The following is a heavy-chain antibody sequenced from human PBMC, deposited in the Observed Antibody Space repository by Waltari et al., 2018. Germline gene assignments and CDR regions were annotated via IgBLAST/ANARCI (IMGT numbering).Heavy chain of an antibody. CDR3: ARERWGSSWYPVGFWFDP. Sequence: QVQLQQWGAGLLKPSETLSLTCAVYGGSFSGYYWSWIRQPPGKGLEWIGEINHSGSTNYNPSLKSRVTISVDTSKNQFSLKLGSVTAADTAVYYCARERWGSSWYPVGFWFDPWGQGTLVTVSS. CDR2: INHSGST. V-gene: IGHV4-34*01. D-gene: IGHD6-13*01. CDR1: GGSFSGYY. J-gene: IGHJ5*02.